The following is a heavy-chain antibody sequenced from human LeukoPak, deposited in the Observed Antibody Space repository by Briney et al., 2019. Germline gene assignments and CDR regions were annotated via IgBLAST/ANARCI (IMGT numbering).Heavy chain of an antibody. J-gene: IGHJ4*02. CDR1: GYTFTSYG. D-gene: IGHD6-13*01. V-gene: IGHV1-18*01. Sequence: ASVKVSCKASGYTFTSYGISWVRQAPGQGLEWMGWISAYNGNTNYAQKLQGSVTMTTDTSTSTAYMELRSLRSDDTAVFYCARDRTARIAAAPDYWGQGTLVTVSS. CDR2: ISAYNGNT. CDR3: ARDRTARIAAAPDY.